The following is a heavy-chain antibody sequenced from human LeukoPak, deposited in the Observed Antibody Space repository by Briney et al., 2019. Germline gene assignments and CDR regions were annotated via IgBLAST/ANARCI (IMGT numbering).Heavy chain of an antibody. CDR2: INHSGST. CDR1: GGSFSGYY. Sequence: SETLSLTCAVYGGSFSGYYWSWIRQPPGRGLEWIGGINHSGSTNYNPSLKSRVTISVDTSKNQFSLKLSSVTAADTAVYYCARGLDGDILTGYTFDYWGQGTLVTVSS. CDR3: ARGLDGDILTGYTFDY. V-gene: IGHV4-34*01. D-gene: IGHD3-9*01. J-gene: IGHJ4*02.